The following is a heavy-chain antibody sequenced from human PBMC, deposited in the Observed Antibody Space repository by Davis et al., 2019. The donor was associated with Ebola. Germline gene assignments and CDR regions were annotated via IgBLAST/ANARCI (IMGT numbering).Heavy chain of an antibody. D-gene: IGHD6-19*01. CDR2: ISGSGGST. CDR3: ASFGSGWTDAFDI. Sequence: GESLKISCAASGFTFSSYAMSWVRQAPGKGLEWVSAISGSGGSTYYADSVKGRFTISRDNSKNTVYLQMNSLRAEDTAVYYCASFGSGWTDAFDIWGQGTMVTVSS. V-gene: IGHV3-23*01. J-gene: IGHJ3*02. CDR1: GFTFSSYA.